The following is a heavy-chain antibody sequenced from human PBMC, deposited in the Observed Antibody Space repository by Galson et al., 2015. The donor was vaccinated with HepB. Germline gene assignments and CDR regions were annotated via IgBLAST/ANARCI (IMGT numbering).Heavy chain of an antibody. CDR1: GFTFSSYG. CDR2: ISYDGSNK. J-gene: IGHJ4*02. D-gene: IGHD3-22*01. V-gene: IGHV3-30*18. CDR3: AKSRGSSGYELDY. Sequence: SPRLSCAASGFTFSSYGMHWVRQAPGKGLAWVAVISYDGSNKYYADTVKGRFTISRDNSKNTLYLQMNSLRTEGTAVYYHAKSRGSSGYELDYWGQGTLVTVSS.